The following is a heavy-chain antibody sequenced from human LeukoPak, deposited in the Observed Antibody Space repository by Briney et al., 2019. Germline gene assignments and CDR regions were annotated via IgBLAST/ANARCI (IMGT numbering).Heavy chain of an antibody. CDR1: GYTFTGYY. CDR3: ARVRSSGWYLIPYYFDY. Sequence: ASVKVSCKASGYTFTGYYMHWVRQAPGQGLEWMGWISTYNGNTNYAQKLQGRVTMTTDTSTSTAYMELRSLRSDDTAVYYCARVRSSGWYLIPYYFDYWGQGTLVTVSS. CDR2: ISTYNGNT. J-gene: IGHJ4*02. D-gene: IGHD6-19*01. V-gene: IGHV1-18*04.